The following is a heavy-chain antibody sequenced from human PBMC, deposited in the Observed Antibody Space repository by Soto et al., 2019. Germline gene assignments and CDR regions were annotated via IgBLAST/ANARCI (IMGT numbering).Heavy chain of an antibody. CDR3: AGWGTFYINR. D-gene: IGHD3-16*01. V-gene: IGHV4-4*02. CDR2: VDHTGDT. J-gene: IGHJ4*02. CDR1: GDSISSNW. Sequence: QVQLQESGPGLVKPSGTLSLTCDVSGDSISSNWWSWVRQPPGEGLEWIGEVDHTGDTSYSPSLRSRVTISVDKSKNHFSLILKSVTAADTAVYYCAGWGTFYINRWGQGTLVTVSS.